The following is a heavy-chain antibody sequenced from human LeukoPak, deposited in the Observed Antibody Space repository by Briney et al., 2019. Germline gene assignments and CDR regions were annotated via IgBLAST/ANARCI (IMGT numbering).Heavy chain of an antibody. CDR3: ARDFQPLCGGDCYPPYFDY. Sequence: QAGGSLRLSCAASGFTFSSYAMSWVRQAPGKGLEWVSAISGSGGSTYYADSVKGRFTISRDNSKNTLYLQMNSLRAEDTAVYYCARDFQPLCGGDCYPPYFDYWGQGTLVTVSS. J-gene: IGHJ4*02. CDR2: ISGSGGST. CDR1: GFTFSSYA. D-gene: IGHD2-21*02. V-gene: IGHV3-23*01.